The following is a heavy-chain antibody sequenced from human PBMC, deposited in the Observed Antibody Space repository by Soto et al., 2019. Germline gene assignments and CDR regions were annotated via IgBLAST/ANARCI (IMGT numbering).Heavy chain of an antibody. J-gene: IGHJ4*02. V-gene: IGHV3-30*03. CDR1: GFIFNSYG. Sequence: QVQLVESGGGVVQPGRSLRLSCAASGFIFNSYGMHWIRQAPGKGLEWVAVMSYDGRNIFYADSVKGRFTISRDNSNNPLYLQMNSLRGDDTAVYYCARGVRGVATIAIGFYLDYWGQGPLVTTSS. D-gene: IGHD5-12*01. CDR3: ARGVRGVATIAIGFYLDY. CDR2: MSYDGRNI.